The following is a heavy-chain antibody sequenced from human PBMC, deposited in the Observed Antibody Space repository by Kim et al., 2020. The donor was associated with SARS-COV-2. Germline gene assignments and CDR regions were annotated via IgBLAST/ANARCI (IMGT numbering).Heavy chain of an antibody. V-gene: IGHV1-69*01. J-gene: IGHJ6*02. D-gene: IGHD3-3*01. Sequence: KFQGRVTITADESTSTAYMELSSLRSEDTAVYYCARDLTIFGVAHYGMDVWGQGTTVTVSS. CDR3: ARDLTIFGVAHYGMDV.